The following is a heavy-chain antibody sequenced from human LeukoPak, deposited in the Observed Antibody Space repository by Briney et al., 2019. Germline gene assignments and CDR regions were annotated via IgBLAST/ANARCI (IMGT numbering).Heavy chain of an antibody. D-gene: IGHD4-17*01. CDR3: ARDRDYGDYLDV. Sequence: ASVKVSCKSSGYTFTIYVISWVRQAPGQGLEWLGWISAYNGNTNYAQKLQGRVTMTTDTSTSTAYMELRSLRSDDTAVYYCARDRDYGDYLDVWGQGTTVTVSS. CDR1: GYTFTIYV. J-gene: IGHJ6*03. V-gene: IGHV1-18*01. CDR2: ISAYNGNT.